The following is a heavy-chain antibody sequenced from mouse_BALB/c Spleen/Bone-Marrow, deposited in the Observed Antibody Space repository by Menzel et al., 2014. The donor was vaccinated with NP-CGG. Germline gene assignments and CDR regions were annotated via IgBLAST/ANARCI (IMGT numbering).Heavy chain of an antibody. D-gene: IGHD1-2*01. CDR2: ISSGSSTI. Sequence: EVNVVESGGGLVQPGGSRKLSCAASGFTFSSFGMHWVRQAPEKGLEWVAYISSGSSTIYYADTVKGRFTISRDNPKNTLFLQMTSLRSEDTAMYYCARSLLRLSYATDYWGQGTSVTVSS. CDR3: ARSLLRLSYATDY. CDR1: GFTFSSFG. J-gene: IGHJ4*01. V-gene: IGHV5-17*02.